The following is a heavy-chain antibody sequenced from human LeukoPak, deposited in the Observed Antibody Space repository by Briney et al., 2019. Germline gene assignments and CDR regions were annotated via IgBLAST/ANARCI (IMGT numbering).Heavy chain of an antibody. CDR2: ISAYHGNT. Sequence: ASVKVSCKGSGYTFNSHGITWVRQAPGQGLEWMGWISAYHGNTNYAQKLQGRVTLTTDTSTSTAYMELRSLRSDDTAVYYCARGSPPRRNYDSRGYYSYYFDYWGQGTLVTVSS. CDR3: ARGSPPRRNYDSRGYYSYYFDY. CDR1: GYTFNSHG. V-gene: IGHV1-18*01. D-gene: IGHD3-22*01. J-gene: IGHJ4*02.